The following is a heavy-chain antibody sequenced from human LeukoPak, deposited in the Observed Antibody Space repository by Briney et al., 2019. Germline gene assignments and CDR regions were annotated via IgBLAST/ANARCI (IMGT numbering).Heavy chain of an antibody. J-gene: IGHJ5*02. CDR3: AGLRNWFDP. CDR1: GFTFSSYS. CDR2: ISSSSSYI. Sequence: GGSLRLSCAVSGFTFSSYSMNWVRQAPGKGLEWVSSISSSSSYIYYADSVEGRFTISRDNAKNSLYLQMNSLRAEDTAVYYCAGLRNWFDPWGQGTLVTVSS. V-gene: IGHV3-21*01.